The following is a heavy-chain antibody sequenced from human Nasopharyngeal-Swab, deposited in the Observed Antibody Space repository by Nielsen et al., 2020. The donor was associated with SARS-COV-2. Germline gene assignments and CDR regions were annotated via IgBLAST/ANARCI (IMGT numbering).Heavy chain of an antibody. CDR2: IIYASDT. Sequence: GGSLRLSCAASGFTFSSYDMHCVSQATAKGLEWVSAIIYASDTYYPGSVKGRFTISRENAKNSLYLQMNSLRAGDTAVYYCSSDKDGYGYGGAFDIWGQGTMVTVSS. CDR3: SSDKDGYGYGGAFDI. J-gene: IGHJ3*02. V-gene: IGHV3-13*01. CDR1: GFTFSSYD. D-gene: IGHD5-18*01.